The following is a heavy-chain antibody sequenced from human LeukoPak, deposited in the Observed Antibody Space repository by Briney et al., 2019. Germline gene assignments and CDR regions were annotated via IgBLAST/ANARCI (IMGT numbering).Heavy chain of an antibody. Sequence: GGSLRLSCVASGFTFTNYWMNWVRQAPGKGLEWVASMKQDGSVRYYVDSVEGRFTISRDNAQNSLYLQMNSLRAEDTAVYYCARAYSGSYSAEANYFDYWGQGTLVTVSS. CDR2: MKQDGSVR. V-gene: IGHV3-7*01. D-gene: IGHD1-26*01. CDR3: ARAYSGSYSAEANYFDY. CDR1: GFTFTNYW. J-gene: IGHJ4*02.